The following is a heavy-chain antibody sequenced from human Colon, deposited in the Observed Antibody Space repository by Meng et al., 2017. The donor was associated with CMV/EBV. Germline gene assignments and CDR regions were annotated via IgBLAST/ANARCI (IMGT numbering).Heavy chain of an antibody. Sequence: GESLKISCAASGFTVSSHYMSWVRQAPGKGLEWVSVIYGGGTTYYADSVKGRFIISRDKSKNTMFLQMNSLRPEDTALYYCARDSITGSPYYYYGMDVWGQGTTVTVSS. D-gene: IGHD2/OR15-2a*01. CDR2: IYGGGTT. CDR1: GFTVSSHY. V-gene: IGHV3-66*02. CDR3: ARDSITGSPYYYYGMDV. J-gene: IGHJ6*02.